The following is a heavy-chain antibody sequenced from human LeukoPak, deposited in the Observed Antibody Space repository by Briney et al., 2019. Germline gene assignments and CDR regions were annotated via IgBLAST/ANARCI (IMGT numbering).Heavy chain of an antibody. CDR3: ARDALEGDWFDP. CDR1: GGSISSYY. Sequence: PSETLSLTCTVSGGSISSYYWSWIRQPPGKGLEWIGYIYYSGSTSYNPSLKSRVTISVDTSKNQFSLKLSSVTAADTAVYYCARDALEGDWFDPWGQGTLVAVSS. D-gene: IGHD3-16*01. CDR2: IYYSGST. J-gene: IGHJ5*02. V-gene: IGHV4-59*01.